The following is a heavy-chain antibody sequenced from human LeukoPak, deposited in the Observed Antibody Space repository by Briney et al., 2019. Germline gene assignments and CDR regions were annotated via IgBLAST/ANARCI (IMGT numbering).Heavy chain of an antibody. CDR1: GFTFDDYA. CDR2: ISWNSGSI. J-gene: IGHJ4*02. Sequence: PGGSLRLSCAASGFTFDDYAMHWVRQAPGKGLEWASGISWNSGSIGYADSVKGRFTISRDNAKNSLYLQMNSLRAEDTALYYCAKDMSIGIYDSSGYPTRGPLYDYWGQGTLVTVSS. D-gene: IGHD3-22*01. CDR3: AKDMSIGIYDSSGYPTRGPLYDY. V-gene: IGHV3-9*01.